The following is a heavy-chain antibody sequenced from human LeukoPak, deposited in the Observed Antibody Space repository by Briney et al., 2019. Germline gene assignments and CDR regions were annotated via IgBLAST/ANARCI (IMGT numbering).Heavy chain of an antibody. CDR1: GFTFSSYC. J-gene: IGHJ4*02. CDR2: INSDGSST. Sequence: PGGSLRLSCAASGFTFSSYCMHWVRQAPGKGLVWVSRINSDGSSTSYADSVKGRFTISRDNAKNTLYLQMNSLRAEDTAVYYCAKRTSNWNYFDYWGQGTLVTVSS. CDR3: AKRTSNWNYFDY. V-gene: IGHV3-74*01. D-gene: IGHD1-20*01.